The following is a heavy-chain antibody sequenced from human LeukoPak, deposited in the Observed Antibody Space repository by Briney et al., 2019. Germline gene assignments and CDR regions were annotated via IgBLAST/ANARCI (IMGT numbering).Heavy chain of an antibody. CDR3: ARVTLYRGWSYYLDF. D-gene: IGHD6-19*01. Sequence: PSETLSLTCSVSGDSLSLIFYYWGWIRQPPGKALEWIGSVYYSGTTSYNPSLKSRVTISVDMSKNHFSLRLRSVTAADTAMYYCARVTLYRGWSYYLDFWGQGSQVTDSS. J-gene: IGHJ4*02. V-gene: IGHV4-39*07. CDR1: GDSLSLIFYY. CDR2: VYYSGTT.